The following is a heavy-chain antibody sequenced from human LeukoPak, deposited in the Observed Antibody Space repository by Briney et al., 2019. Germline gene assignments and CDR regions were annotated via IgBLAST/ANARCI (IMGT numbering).Heavy chain of an antibody. CDR1: GYSFTSYW. CDR2: IYPGDSDT. CDR3: ARTSGAWKDYFDY. J-gene: IGHJ4*02. Sequence: KYGESLKISCKGSGYSFTSYWIGWVRQMPGKGLEWMGIIYPGDSDTRYSPSFQGQVTISADKSISTAYLRWSSLKASDTAMYYCARTSGAWKDYFDYWGQGTLVTVSS. V-gene: IGHV5-51*01. D-gene: IGHD1-1*01.